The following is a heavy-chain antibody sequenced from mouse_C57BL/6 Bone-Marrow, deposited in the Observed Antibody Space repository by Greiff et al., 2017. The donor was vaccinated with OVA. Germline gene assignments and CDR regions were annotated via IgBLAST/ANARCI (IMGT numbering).Heavy chain of an antibody. CDR3: AGVPGAY. CDR2: IYPGSGST. J-gene: IGHJ3*01. Sequence: VQLQQPGAELVKPGASVKMSCKASGYTFTSYWITWVKQRPGQGLEWIGDIYPGSGSTNYNEKFKSKATLTVATSSSTAYMQLSSLTSEDSAVYYCAGVPGAYWGQGTLVTVSA. V-gene: IGHV1-55*01. CDR1: GYTFTSYW. D-gene: IGHD2-14*01.